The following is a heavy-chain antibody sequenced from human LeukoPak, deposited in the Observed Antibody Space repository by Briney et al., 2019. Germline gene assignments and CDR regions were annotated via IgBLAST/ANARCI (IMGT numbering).Heavy chain of an antibody. CDR2: IYYSGST. Sequence: SETLSLTCTVSGGSISSYYWSWIRQPPGKGLEWIGYIYYSGSTNYNPSLKSRVTISVDTSKNQFSLKLSSVTAADTAVYFCARDAPPYYYYMDVWGKGTPVTVSS. CDR1: GGSISSYY. J-gene: IGHJ6*03. V-gene: IGHV4-59*12. CDR3: ARDAPPYYYYMDV.